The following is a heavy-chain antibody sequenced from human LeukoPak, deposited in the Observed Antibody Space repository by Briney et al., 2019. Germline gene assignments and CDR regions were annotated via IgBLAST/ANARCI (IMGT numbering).Heavy chain of an antibody. D-gene: IGHD3-22*01. CDR2: MNPNSGNT. Sequence: ASVKVSCKASGYTFTSYDISWVRQATGQGLEWMGWMNPNSGNTGYAQKFQGRATITRNTSISTAYMELSRLRSEDTAVYYCARGLRDSSGREYFQHWGQGTLVTVSS. J-gene: IGHJ1*01. CDR3: ARGLRDSSGREYFQH. CDR1: GYTFTSYD. V-gene: IGHV1-8*01.